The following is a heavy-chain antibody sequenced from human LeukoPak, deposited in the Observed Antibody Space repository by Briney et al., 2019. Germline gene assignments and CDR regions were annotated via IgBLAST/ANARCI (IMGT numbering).Heavy chain of an antibody. D-gene: IGHD3-10*01. CDR2: ISGSGGST. CDR3: AKDRERYERGDFDY. CDR1: GSTFSSTG. Sequence: GGSLRLSCAAFGSTFSSTGMSWVRQDPGKGLEWVSAISGSGGSTYYADSVKGRFTISRDNSKNTLYLQMNSLRAEDTAVYYCAKDRERYERGDFDYWGQGTLVTVSS. J-gene: IGHJ4*02. V-gene: IGHV3-23*01.